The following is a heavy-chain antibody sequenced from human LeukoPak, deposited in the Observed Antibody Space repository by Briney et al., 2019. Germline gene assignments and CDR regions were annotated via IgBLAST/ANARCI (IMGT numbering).Heavy chain of an antibody. CDR2: ITSDSTYT. J-gene: IGHJ5*02. CDR3: SGYNWFDP. Sequence: GGSLRLSCAASGFTFSKYSMNWIRPAPGKGLEWVSSITSDSTYTYYADSVKGRFTISRDNAENSLYLQMSSLRAEDTAVCYCSGYNWFDPWGQGTLVTVSS. V-gene: IGHV3-21*01. CDR1: GFTFSKYS.